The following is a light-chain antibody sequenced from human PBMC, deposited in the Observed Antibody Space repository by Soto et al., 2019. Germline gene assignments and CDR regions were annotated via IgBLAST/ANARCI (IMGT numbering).Light chain of an antibody. CDR3: QQYNSYSEA. CDR1: QDISSW. V-gene: IGKV1-5*03. J-gene: IGKJ1*01. Sequence: PSTLYGSVGDRVTINCQASQDISSWLAWYQQKPGKAPKLLIYKASTLKSGVPSRLSGSGSGTEFTLTISSLQPDDFAAYYCQQYNSYSEAFGQGTKVDIK. CDR2: KAS.